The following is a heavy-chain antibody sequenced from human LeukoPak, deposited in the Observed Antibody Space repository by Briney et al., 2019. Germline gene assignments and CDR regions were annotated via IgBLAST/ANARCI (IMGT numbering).Heavy chain of an antibody. J-gene: IGHJ4*02. Sequence: GGSLRLSCAASGFTFSSYGMHWVRQAPGKGLEWVAVISYDGSNKYYADSVKGRFTISRDNSKNTLYLQMNSLRAEDTAVYYCAKVGLMAQGVPPYYFDYWGQGTLVTVSS. CDR1: GFTFSSYG. D-gene: IGHD3-10*01. CDR3: AKVGLMAQGVPPYYFDY. CDR2: ISYDGSNK. V-gene: IGHV3-30*18.